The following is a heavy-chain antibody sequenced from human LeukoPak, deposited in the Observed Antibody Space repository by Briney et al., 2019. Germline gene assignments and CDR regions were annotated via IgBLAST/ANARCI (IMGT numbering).Heavy chain of an antibody. V-gene: IGHV3-74*01. CDR1: GFTFSGYW. CDR2: INSDGTIT. CDR3: WVPATAGEADY. D-gene: IGHD3-16*01. Sequence: GGSLRLSCAASGFTFSGYWMHWVRQAPGMGLVWVSRINSDGTITNYADSVKGRFTISRDNVKSTLYLQMNSLTAKDTAVYYCWVPATAGEADYWGQGTLVTVSS. J-gene: IGHJ4*02.